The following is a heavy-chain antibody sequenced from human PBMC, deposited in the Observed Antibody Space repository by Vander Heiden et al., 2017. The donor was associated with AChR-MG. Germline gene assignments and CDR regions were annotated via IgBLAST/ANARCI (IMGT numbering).Heavy chain of an antibody. V-gene: IGHV1-69*01. CDR1: GGTFSSYA. D-gene: IGHD6-13*01. J-gene: IGHJ6*02. CDR3: ARDLWQQLVRGGGPYGMDV. Sequence: QVQLVQSGAEVKKPGSSVKVSCKASGGTFSSYAISWVRQAPGQGLEWMGGIIPIFGTANYAQKFQGRVTITADESTSTAYMELSSLRSEDTAVYYCARDLWQQLVRGGGPYGMDVWGQGTTVTVSS. CDR2: IIPIFGTA.